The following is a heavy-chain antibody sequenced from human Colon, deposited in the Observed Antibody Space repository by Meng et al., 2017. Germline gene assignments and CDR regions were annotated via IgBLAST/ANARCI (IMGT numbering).Heavy chain of an antibody. CDR2: IHYSGSR. Sequence: QGHVQESGPGLVRPSETLSLTCNGSGGAVSSASYYWSWIRQPPGKGLEWIGLIHYSGSRNYNPSLKSRVTMSVDTSKHQVSLRLTSVTAADTVVYYCARFYGSGTFEVHDYWGQGTLVTVSS. CDR1: GGAVSSASYY. D-gene: IGHD3-10*01. V-gene: IGHV4-61*01. J-gene: IGHJ4*02. CDR3: ARFYGSGTFEVHDY.